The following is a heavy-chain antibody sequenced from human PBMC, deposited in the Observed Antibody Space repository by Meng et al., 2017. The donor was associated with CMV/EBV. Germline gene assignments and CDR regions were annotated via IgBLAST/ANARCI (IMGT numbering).Heavy chain of an antibody. CDR2: INHSGST. Sequence: SETLSLTCAVYGGPFSGYYWSWIRQPPGKGLEWIGEINHSGSTNYNPSLKSRVTISVDTSKNQFSLKLSSVTAADTAVYYCSRGHRYCSSTSCYLYYGMDVWGQGTTVTVSS. CDR3: SRGHRYCSSTSCYLYYGMDV. V-gene: IGHV4-34*01. J-gene: IGHJ6*02. D-gene: IGHD2-2*01. CDR1: GGPFSGYY.